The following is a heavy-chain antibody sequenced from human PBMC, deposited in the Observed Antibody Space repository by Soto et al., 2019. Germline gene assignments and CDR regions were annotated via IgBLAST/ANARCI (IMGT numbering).Heavy chain of an antibody. Sequence: PGESLKISCKGSGYSFIRYWIGWVRQMPGKGLEWMGIVYPADSDTRYSPSFQGQVTISADKSISTAYLQWSSLKASDTAMYYRARISNYDILTGYSFDYWGLGTLVTVSS. CDR1: GYSFIRYW. CDR3: ARISNYDILTGYSFDY. CDR2: VYPADSDT. V-gene: IGHV5-51*01. D-gene: IGHD3-9*01. J-gene: IGHJ4*02.